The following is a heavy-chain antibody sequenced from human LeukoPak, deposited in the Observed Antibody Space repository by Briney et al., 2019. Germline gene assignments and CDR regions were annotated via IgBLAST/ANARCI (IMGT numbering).Heavy chain of an antibody. CDR2: ISGGGGST. CDR1: GFTFSSYA. CDR3: AKDGNWDRRGYYFDY. J-gene: IGHJ4*02. V-gene: IGHV3-23*01. D-gene: IGHD1-1*01. Sequence: QPGGSLRLSCAASGFTFSSYAMSWVRQAPGKGLEWVSAISGGGGSTYYADSVKGRFTISRDNSKNTLYLQMNSLRAEDTAVYYCAKDGNWDRRGYYFDYWGQGTLVTVSS.